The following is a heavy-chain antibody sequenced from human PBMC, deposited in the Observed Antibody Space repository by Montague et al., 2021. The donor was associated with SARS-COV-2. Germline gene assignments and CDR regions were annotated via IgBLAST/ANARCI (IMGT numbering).Heavy chain of an antibody. J-gene: IGHJ6*02. V-gene: IGHV2-70*01. CDR2: IDWDDDK. CDR1: GSSLSTSGMC. CDR3: ARIRDNWNGDYYYGMDV. D-gene: IGHD1-1*01. Sequence: VKPTQTLTLTCTFSGSSLSTSGMCVSWIRQPPGKALEWLALIDWDDDKYYSTSLKTRLTISKDTSKNQVVLTMTNMDPVDTATYYCARIRDNWNGDYYYGMDVWGQGTTVTVSS.